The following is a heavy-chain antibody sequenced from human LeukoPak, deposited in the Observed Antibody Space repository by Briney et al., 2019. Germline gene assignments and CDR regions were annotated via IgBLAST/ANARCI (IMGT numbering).Heavy chain of an antibody. CDR1: GGSISSSSYF. D-gene: IGHD3-10*01. CDR2: VHYSGST. CDR3: ARQLYVSGSYYAPMDV. Sequence: SETLSPTCSVSGGSISSSSYFWGWIRQPPGKGLEWIASVHYSGSTYQNPSLKSRLTISIDTSKNQFSLKLSSVTAADTAVYFCARQLYVSGSYYAPMDVWGKGTTVTISS. V-gene: IGHV4-39*01. J-gene: IGHJ6*03.